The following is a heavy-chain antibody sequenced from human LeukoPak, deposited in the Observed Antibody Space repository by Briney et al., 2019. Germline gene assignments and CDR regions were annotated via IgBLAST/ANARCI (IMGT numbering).Heavy chain of an antibody. V-gene: IGHV3-21*01. J-gene: IGHJ6*02. CDR3: AREPAERYYDFWSGNSGMDV. CDR2: ISSSSRYI. D-gene: IGHD3-3*01. Sequence: PGGSLRLSCAASGFTFSSYNMNWVRQAPGKGLEWVSSISSSSRYINYADSMKGRFTISRDNAKNSLYLQMNSLRAEDTAAYYCAREPAERYYDFWSGNSGMDVWGQGTTVTVSS. CDR1: GFTFSSYN.